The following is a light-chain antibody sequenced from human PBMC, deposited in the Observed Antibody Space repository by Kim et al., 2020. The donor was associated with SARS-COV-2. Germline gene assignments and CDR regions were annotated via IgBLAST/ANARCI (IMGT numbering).Light chain of an antibody. Sequence: PGQSSTIACHGTNSDVGRYKYVSGYQHHPSKAPKPMLYEVTARPSGVPDRFSRSKSGNTASLTVSGLQAEDEADYYCSSYAGSPYVFGAGTKVTVL. J-gene: IGLJ1*01. CDR2: EVT. V-gene: IGLV2-8*01. CDR1: NSDVGRYKY. CDR3: SSYAGSPYV.